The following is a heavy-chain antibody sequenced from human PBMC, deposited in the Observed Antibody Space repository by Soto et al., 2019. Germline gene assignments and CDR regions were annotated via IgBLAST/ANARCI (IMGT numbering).Heavy chain of an antibody. Sequence: PGGSLRLSCAASGFTFSSYEMNWVRQAPGKGLEWVSCISSSGSTIYYADSVKGRFTISRDNAKNSLYLQMNSLRAEDTAVYYCARDDLKFHNWFDPWGQGTLVTVSS. CDR1: GFTFSSYE. CDR2: ISSSGSTI. CDR3: ARDDLKFHNWFDP. V-gene: IGHV3-48*03. J-gene: IGHJ5*02.